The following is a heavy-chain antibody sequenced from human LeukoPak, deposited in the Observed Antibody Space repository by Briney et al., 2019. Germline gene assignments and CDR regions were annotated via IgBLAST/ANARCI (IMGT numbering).Heavy chain of an antibody. CDR2: ITNGGSTI. CDR3: TRYNNDHFDH. V-gene: IGHV3-11*04. CDR1: GFTFSDYN. D-gene: IGHD1-14*01. J-gene: IGHJ4*02. Sequence: GGSLRLSCAASGFTFSDYNMNWVRQAPGKGLEWVSYITNGGSTIHHADSVKGRFTISRDNAKNTMSVQMDDLRAEDTAVYYCTRYNNDHFDHWGQGTLVTVSS.